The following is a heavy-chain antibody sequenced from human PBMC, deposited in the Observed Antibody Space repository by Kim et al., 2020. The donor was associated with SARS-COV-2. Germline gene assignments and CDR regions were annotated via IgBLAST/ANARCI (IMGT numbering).Heavy chain of an antibody. J-gene: IGHJ6*02. V-gene: IGHV4-30-4*01. D-gene: IGHD5-18*01. CDR2: IYYSGST. Sequence: SETLSLTCTVSGGSISSGDYYWSWIRQPPGKGLEWIGYIYYSGSTYYNPSLKSRVTISVDTSKNQFSLKLSSVTAADTAVYYCARDRPVDTAMVGEYYYGMDVWGQGTTVTVSS. CDR1: GGSISSGDYY. CDR3: ARDRPVDTAMVGEYYYGMDV.